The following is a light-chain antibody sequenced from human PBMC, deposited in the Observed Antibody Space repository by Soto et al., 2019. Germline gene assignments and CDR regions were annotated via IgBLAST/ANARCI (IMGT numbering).Light chain of an antibody. CDR1: NSDVGTYEL. CDR3: CSYAASSALWV. V-gene: IGLV2-23*01. CDR2: EGS. Sequence: QSVLTQPASVSGSPGQSITISCTGTNSDVGTYELVSWYQQHPGRAPKLMIYEGSKRPSGVSNRFSGSKSGDTASLTISWLQAEDEANYYCCSYAASSALWVFGGGTQLTVL. J-gene: IGLJ3*02.